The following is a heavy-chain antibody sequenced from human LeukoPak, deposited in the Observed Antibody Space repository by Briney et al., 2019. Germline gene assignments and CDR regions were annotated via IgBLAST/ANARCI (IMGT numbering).Heavy chain of an antibody. Sequence: PGGSLRLSCAASGFIFDDYGMNWVRQAPGKGLEWVSGINWNGGSTSYADSVKGRFTISRDNAKNSLYLQMNSLRAEDTALYYCARAWINRWVDAFDIWGQGTMVTVSS. J-gene: IGHJ3*02. D-gene: IGHD5-24*01. CDR3: ARAWINRWVDAFDI. CDR2: INWNGGST. CDR1: GFIFDDYG. V-gene: IGHV3-20*04.